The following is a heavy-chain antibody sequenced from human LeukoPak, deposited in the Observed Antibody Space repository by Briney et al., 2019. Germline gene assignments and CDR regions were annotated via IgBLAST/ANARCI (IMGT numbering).Heavy chain of an antibody. V-gene: IGHV3-7*01. CDR3: AGAARYCSSTSCSDFDY. D-gene: IGHD2-2*01. Sequence: GGSLRLSCAASGFTFSSYWMSWVRQAPGKGLEWVANIKQDGSEKYCVDSVKGRFTISRDNAKNSLYLQMNSLRAEDTAVYYCAGAARYCSSTSCSDFDYWGQGTLVTVSS. CDR2: IKQDGSEK. J-gene: IGHJ4*02. CDR1: GFTFSSYW.